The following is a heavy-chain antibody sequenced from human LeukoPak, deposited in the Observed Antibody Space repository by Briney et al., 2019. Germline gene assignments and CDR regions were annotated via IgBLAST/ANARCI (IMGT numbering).Heavy chain of an antibody. CDR1: GFTFSSYA. CDR3: AKDPADGPPGVDWFDP. D-gene: IGHD1-14*01. CDR2: ISGSGGST. V-gene: IGHV3-23*01. Sequence: GGSLRLSCAASGFTFSSYAMSWVRQAPGKGLEWVSAISGSGGSTHYADSVKGRFTISRDNSKNTLYLQMNSLRAEDTAVYYCAKDPADGPPGVDWFDPWGQGTLVTVSS. J-gene: IGHJ5*02.